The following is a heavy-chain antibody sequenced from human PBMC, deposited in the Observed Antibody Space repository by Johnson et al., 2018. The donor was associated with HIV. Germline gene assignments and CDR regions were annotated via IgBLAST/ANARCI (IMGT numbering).Heavy chain of an antibody. CDR3: AKFLLMYEERSGTFDI. Sequence: VQLVESGGGLVQPGGSLRLSCAASGFTFSSYAMSWVRQAPGKGLEWVSAISGSGGSPYYADSVKGRFTISRDNSKDTLYLQMNSLRAEDTAVYYCAKFLLMYEERSGTFDIWGQGTMVTVSS. D-gene: IGHD2-8*01. V-gene: IGHV3-23*04. J-gene: IGHJ3*02. CDR1: GFTFSSYA. CDR2: ISGSGGSP.